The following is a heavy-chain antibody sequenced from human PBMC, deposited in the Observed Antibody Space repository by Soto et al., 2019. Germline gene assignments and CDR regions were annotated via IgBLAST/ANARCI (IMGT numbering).Heavy chain of an antibody. D-gene: IGHD3-3*01. Sequence: EVQLVESGGGLVQPGGSLRLSCAASGFTFSGSWMHWVRQAPGKGLVRVSRINGDGSGTSYADFVKGRFTISRDDAKNTLFLQMNGLRAEDTAVYYCARGIFGAGTANDYWGQGTLVTGSS. CDR3: ARGIFGAGTANDY. J-gene: IGHJ4*02. CDR1: GFTFSGSW. CDR2: INGDGSGT. V-gene: IGHV3-74*01.